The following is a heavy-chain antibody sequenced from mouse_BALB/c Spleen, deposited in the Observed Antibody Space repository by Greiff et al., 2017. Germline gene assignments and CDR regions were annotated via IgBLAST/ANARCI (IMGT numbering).Heavy chain of an antibody. V-gene: IGHV2-2*02. J-gene: IGHJ3*01. CDR3: AREQDVGFAY. Sequence: VQLQESGPGLVQPSQSLSITCTVSGFSLTSYGVHWVRQSPGKGLEWLGVIWSGGSTDYNAAFISRLSISKDNSKSQVFFKMNSLQANDTAIYYCAREQDVGFAYWGQGTLVTVSA. CDR1: GFSLTSYG. CDR2: IWSGGST.